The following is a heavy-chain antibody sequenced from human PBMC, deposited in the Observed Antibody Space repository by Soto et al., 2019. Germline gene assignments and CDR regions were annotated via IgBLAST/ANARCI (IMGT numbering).Heavy chain of an antibody. J-gene: IGHJ4*02. CDR3: ARDSQSYGPFGY. D-gene: IGHD1-26*01. V-gene: IGHV4-4*02. Sequence: SETLCLTCAVSGGSISSSNWWSWVRQPPGKGLEWIGEIYHSGSTNYNPSLKSRVTISVDRSKNQFSLKLSSVTAADTAVYYCARDSQSYGPFGYWGQGTLVTVSS. CDR2: IYHSGST. CDR1: GGSISSSNW.